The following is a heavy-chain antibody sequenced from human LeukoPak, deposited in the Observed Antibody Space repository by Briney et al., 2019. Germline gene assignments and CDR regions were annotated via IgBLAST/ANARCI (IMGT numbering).Heavy chain of an antibody. D-gene: IGHD6-19*01. Sequence: PGGSLRLSCAASGFTFSSYAMSWVRQAPGKGLEWVAAVSASGGSTYYADSVRGRFTISRDNSKNMLYLLLNSLTAEDTAFYYCAKRTGVAGPNFDFWGQGALVTVSS. CDR1: GFTFSSYA. J-gene: IGHJ4*02. CDR2: VSASGGST. V-gene: IGHV3-23*01. CDR3: AKRTGVAGPNFDF.